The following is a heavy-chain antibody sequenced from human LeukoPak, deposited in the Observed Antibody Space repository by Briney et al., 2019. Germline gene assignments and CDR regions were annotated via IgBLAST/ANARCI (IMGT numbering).Heavy chain of an antibody. Sequence: GGSLRLSCAASGFTFSIYAMSWVRQAPGKGLELVSAISCSGGSTYYADSVKGRFTISRDNSKNTLYLQMNSLRAEDTAVYYCAKDQGSSVWSFDYWGQGTLVTVSS. V-gene: IGHV3-23*01. J-gene: IGHJ4*02. D-gene: IGHD6-19*01. CDR2: ISCSGGST. CDR1: GFTFSIYA. CDR3: AKDQGSSVWSFDY.